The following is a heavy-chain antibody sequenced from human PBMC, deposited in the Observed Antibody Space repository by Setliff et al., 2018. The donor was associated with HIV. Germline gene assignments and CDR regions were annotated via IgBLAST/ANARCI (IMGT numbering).Heavy chain of an antibody. CDR2: IKQDGSVK. D-gene: IGHD6-13*01. V-gene: IGHV3-7*03. CDR1: GFTFSNYW. J-gene: IGHJ4*02. Sequence: GGSLRLSCAASGFTFSNYWMNWVRQAPGKGLEWVANIKQDGSVKNYVDSVRGRFTISRDNAENSLFLQMTGLRPEDTAMYYCARDRWFSNNWYSDYWGQGTLVTVSS. CDR3: ARDRWFSNNWYSDY.